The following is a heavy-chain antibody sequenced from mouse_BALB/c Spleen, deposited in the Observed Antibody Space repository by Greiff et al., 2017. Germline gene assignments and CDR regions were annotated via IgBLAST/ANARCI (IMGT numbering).Heavy chain of an antibody. V-gene: IGHV6-6*02. CDR3: NQAMDY. J-gene: IGHJ4*01. CDR1: GFTFSNYW. Sequence: EVKLMESGGGLVQPGGSMKLSCVASGFTFSNYWMNWVRQSPEKGLEWVAEIRLKSNNYATHYAESVKGRFTISRDDSKSSVYLQMNNLRAEDTGIYYCNQAMDYWGQGTSVTVSS. CDR2: IRLKSNNYAT.